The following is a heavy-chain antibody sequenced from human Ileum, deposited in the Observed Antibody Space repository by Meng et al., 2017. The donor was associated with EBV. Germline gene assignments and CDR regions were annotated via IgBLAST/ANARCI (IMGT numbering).Heavy chain of an antibody. CDR3: ARVMRRVNYNSGWYAKF. J-gene: IGHJ4*02. V-gene: IGHV4-34*01. Sequence: QVQLQQWGAGLGKSSETLSLTGAVYGGSFSGYYWTWIRQAPGRGLEWIGESNYAGSTNYNPSLKSRVTISVDTSKKQFSLNLTSVTAADTAVYYCARVMRRVNYNSGWYAKFWGQGNLVTVSS. D-gene: IGHD6-19*01. CDR1: GGSFSGYY. CDR2: SNYAGST.